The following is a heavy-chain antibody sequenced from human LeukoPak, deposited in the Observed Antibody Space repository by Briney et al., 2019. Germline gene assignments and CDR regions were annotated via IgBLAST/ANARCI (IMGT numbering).Heavy chain of an antibody. J-gene: IGHJ4*02. D-gene: IGHD6-13*01. V-gene: IGHV4-59*01. Sequence: PSETLSLTCTVSGGSISSYYWNWIRQPPGKGLEWVGYIYYSGSTDYNPSLKSRVTISVDTSKNQFSLKVSSVTAADTAVYYCARTPIAAPQYYFDYWGQGTLVTVSS. CDR2: IYYSGST. CDR1: GGSISSYY. CDR3: ARTPIAAPQYYFDY.